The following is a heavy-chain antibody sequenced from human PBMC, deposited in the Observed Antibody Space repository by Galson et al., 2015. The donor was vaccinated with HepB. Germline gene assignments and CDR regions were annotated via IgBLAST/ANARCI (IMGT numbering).Heavy chain of an antibody. D-gene: IGHD2/OR15-2a*01. CDR2: ISSSSSTI. CDR3: ATSSPFYGPTYYYYGMDV. V-gene: IGHV3-48*04. Sequence: SLRLSCAASGFTFSSYSMNWVRQAPGKGLEWVSYISSSSSTIYYADSVKGRFTISRDNAKNSLYLQMNSLRAEDTAVYYCATSSPFYGPTYYYYGMDVWGQGTTVTVSS. CDR1: GFTFSSYS. J-gene: IGHJ6*02.